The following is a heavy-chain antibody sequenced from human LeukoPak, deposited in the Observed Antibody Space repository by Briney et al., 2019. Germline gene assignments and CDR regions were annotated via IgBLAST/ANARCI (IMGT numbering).Heavy chain of an antibody. V-gene: IGHV3-30*18. D-gene: IGHD1-26*01. CDR1: GFTFSRYG. CDR3: AKDRSTWGYYYRMDV. J-gene: IGHJ6*04. CDR2: ISYDGSNK. Sequence: GRPLRLSCAVSGFTFSRYGMLGVRRAPGKGMEWVAVISYDGSNKYYADSVKGRFTNSRYNYKSALYLQMNSLRAEDTAVYYCAKDRSTWGYYYRMDVWGEGTTVTVSS.